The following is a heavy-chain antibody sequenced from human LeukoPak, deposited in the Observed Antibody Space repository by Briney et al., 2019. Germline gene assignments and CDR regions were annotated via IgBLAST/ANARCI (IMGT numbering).Heavy chain of an antibody. D-gene: IGHD5-12*01. Sequence: PGGSLRLSCAASGFTFSSYGMHWVRQAPGKGLEWVAVISYDGSNKYYADSVKGRFTISRGNSKNTLYLQMNSLRAEDTAVYYCAKEGYSGYDYGGFDYWGQGTLVTVSS. V-gene: IGHV3-30*18. CDR1: GFTFSSYG. CDR3: AKEGYSGYDYGGFDY. J-gene: IGHJ4*02. CDR2: ISYDGSNK.